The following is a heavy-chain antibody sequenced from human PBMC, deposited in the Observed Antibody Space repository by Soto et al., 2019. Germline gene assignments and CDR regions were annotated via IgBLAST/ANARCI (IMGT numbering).Heavy chain of an antibody. CDR1: GFAFRAFG. V-gene: IGHV3-30*18. J-gene: IGHJ4*02. Sequence: PGGSLRLSCAASGFAFRAFGMFWVRQAPGKGLEWVAVISYDGSKKYHADSVKGRFTISRDNSMNTLYLQMNSLTVDDTAVYYCAKGSGGYRPYYFDFWGQGTPVTVSS. CDR2: ISYDGSKK. CDR3: AKGSGGYRPYYFDF. D-gene: IGHD3-22*01.